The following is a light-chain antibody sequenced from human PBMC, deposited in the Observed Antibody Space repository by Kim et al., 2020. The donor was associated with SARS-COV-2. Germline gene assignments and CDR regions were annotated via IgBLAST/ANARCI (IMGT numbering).Light chain of an antibody. J-gene: IGKJ5*01. V-gene: IGKV3D-15*01. CDR1: QSVSTD. CDR2: GAS. CDR3: QQYKNWPPIT. Sequence: EVVMTQSPATLSVSPGERATLSCRASQSVSTDLAWYQQKSGQAPRLLIYGASTRATGIPARFSGSGSGTEFTLSISGLQSEDLAVYYCQQYKNWPPITFGQGTRWR.